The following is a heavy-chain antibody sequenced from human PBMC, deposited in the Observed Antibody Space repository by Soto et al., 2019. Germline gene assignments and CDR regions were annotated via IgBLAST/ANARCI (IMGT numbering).Heavy chain of an antibody. Sequence: QVQLQESGPGLVKPSETLSLTCTVSGGSISSYYWSWIRQPPGKGLEWIGYSYYSGSTNYNPSLKSRVTISVDTSKNQFFLKLSSVTAADTAVYSCARSVLNDGDYGDYFDYWGQGTRVTVSS. CDR2: SYYSGST. CDR3: ARSVLNDGDYGDYFDY. J-gene: IGHJ4*02. CDR1: GGSISSYY. V-gene: IGHV4-59*08. D-gene: IGHD4-17*01.